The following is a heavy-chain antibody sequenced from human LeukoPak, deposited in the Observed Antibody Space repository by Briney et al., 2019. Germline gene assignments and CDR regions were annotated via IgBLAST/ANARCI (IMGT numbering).Heavy chain of an antibody. V-gene: IGHV1-69*06. J-gene: IGHJ5*02. D-gene: IGHD3-3*01. CDR1: GGTFSSYA. CDR2: IIPIFGTA. CDR3: ARAAYDFWSGYSSYNWFDP. Sequence: SVKVSCKASGGTFSSYAISWVRQAPGQGLEWMGGIIPIFGTANYAQKFQGRVTITADKSTSTAYMELSSLRSEDTAVYYCARAAYDFWSGYSSYNWFDPWGQGTLVTVSS.